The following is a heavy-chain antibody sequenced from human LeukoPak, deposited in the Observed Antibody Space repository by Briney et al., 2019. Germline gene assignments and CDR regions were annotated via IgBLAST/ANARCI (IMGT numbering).Heavy chain of an antibody. Sequence: GSLRLSCAASGFTFSSYAMSWVRQAPGKGLEWIGEINHSGSTNYIPPLKSRVTISVDTSKNQFSLKLSSVTAADTAVYYCARGNYYGSGTLGAFDIWGQGTMVTVSS. CDR1: GFTFSSYA. V-gene: IGHV4-34*01. D-gene: IGHD3-10*01. CDR3: ARGNYYGSGTLGAFDI. J-gene: IGHJ3*02. CDR2: INHSGST.